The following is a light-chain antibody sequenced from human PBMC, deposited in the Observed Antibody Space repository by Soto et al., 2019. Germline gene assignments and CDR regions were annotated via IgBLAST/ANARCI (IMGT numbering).Light chain of an antibody. CDR3: SSFTRSSTYF. CDR2: EVN. CDR1: SSDVGAYNF. Sequence: QSVLTQPASVSGSPGQSITISCTGTSSDVGAYNFVSWYQQYPGKAPKVMIYEVNNRPSGVFNRFSGSKSGNTASLTISGLQAEDEADYYCSSFTRSSTYFFGSGTKVTVL. J-gene: IGLJ1*01. V-gene: IGLV2-14*01.